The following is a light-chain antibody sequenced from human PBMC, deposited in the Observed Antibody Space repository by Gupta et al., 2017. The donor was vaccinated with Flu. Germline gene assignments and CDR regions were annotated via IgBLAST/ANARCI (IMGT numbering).Light chain of an antibody. CDR3: FSYAGDSSWV. CDR2: NGS. CDR1: TINVENFRF. V-gene: IGLV2-23*01. J-gene: IGLJ3*02. Sequence: SDLTQPASVSGSRGQSITISCTGATINVENFRFFSWYQNFPGRPPKLLISNGSHRPSGVASRFSGSKSGNTASLTISGLQAEDEADYYCFSYAGDSSWVFGGGTKVTVL.